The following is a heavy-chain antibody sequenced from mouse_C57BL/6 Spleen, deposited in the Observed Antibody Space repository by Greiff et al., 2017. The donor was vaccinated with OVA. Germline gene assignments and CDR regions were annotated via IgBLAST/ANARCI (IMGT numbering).Heavy chain of an antibody. CDR1: GFNIQDDY. CDR2: IDPENGDT. J-gene: IGHJ3*01. V-gene: IGHV14-4*01. CDR3: TKTYGSSYGWFAY. Sequence: EVKLMESGAELVRPGASVKLSCTASGFNIQDDYMHWVKQRPEQGLEWIGWIDPENGDTEYASKFQGKATITADTSSNTAYLQLSSLTSEDTAVYYCTKTYGSSYGWFAYWGQGTLVTVSA. D-gene: IGHD1-1*01.